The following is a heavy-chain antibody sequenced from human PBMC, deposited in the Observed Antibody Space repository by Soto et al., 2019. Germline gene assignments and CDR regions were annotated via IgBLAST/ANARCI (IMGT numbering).Heavy chain of an antibody. Sequence: SETLSLTCTVSGGSISSYYWSWIRQPPGKGLEWIGYIYYSGSTNYSPSLKSRVTISVDTSKNQFSLKLSSVTAADTAVYYCARHLSPRPFFDYWGQGTLVTVSS. CDR2: IYYSGST. J-gene: IGHJ4*02. CDR1: GGSISSYY. V-gene: IGHV4-59*08. CDR3: ARHLSPRPFFDY.